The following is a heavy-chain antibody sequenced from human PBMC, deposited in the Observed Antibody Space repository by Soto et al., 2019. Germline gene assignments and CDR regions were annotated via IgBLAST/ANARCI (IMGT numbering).Heavy chain of an antibody. Sequence: ASVKVSCKTSADIFNNYYMHWVRQAPGQGLEWMGVMTPSDGSTNYAQSFQGRVTMTRDTSTRTVYVELSSLRSEDTAVYYCAKHCGGDCSNGFDIWGQGTKVTVSS. D-gene: IGHD2-21*02. J-gene: IGHJ3*02. V-gene: IGHV1-46*02. CDR1: ADIFNNYY. CDR2: MTPSDGST. CDR3: AKHCGGDCSNGFDI.